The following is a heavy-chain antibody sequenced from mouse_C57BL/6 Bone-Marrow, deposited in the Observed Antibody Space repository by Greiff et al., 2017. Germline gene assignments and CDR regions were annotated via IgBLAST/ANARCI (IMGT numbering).Heavy chain of an antibody. V-gene: IGHV1-81*01. Sequence: VKLLESGAELARPGASVKLSCKASGYTFTSYGISWVKQRTGQGLEWIGEIYPRSGNTYYNEKFKGKATLTADKSSSTAYMELRRLTSEDSAVYFCARHSHYFDYWGQGTTLTVSS. CDR1: GYTFTSYG. CDR3: ARHSHYFDY. CDR2: IYPRSGNT. J-gene: IGHJ2*01.